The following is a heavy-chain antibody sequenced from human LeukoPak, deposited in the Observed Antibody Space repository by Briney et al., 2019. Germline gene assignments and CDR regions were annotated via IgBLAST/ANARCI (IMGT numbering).Heavy chain of an antibody. CDR2: INHSGGA. V-gene: IGHV4-34*01. CDR3: ARQTGSGLFILP. Sequence: ASETLSLTCAVYGGSFSGYYWSWIRQPPGKGLEWIGEINHSGGANYNPSLNSRVTISVDTSKNQFSLKLTSVTAADTAVYYCARQTGSGLFILPGGQGTLVTVSS. J-gene: IGHJ4*02. D-gene: IGHD3/OR15-3a*01. CDR1: GGSFSGYY.